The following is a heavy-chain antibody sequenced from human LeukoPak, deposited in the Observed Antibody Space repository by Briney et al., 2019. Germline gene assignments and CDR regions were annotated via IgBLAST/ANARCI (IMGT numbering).Heavy chain of an antibody. J-gene: IGHJ4*02. Sequence: SETLSLTCTVSGGSISSGGYYWRWIRQHPGKGLEWIGYIYYSGSTYYNPSLKSRVTISVDTSKNQFSLKLSSVTAADTAVYYCARAPGYSYGYFDYWGQGTLVTVSS. CDR3: ARAPGYSYGYFDY. D-gene: IGHD5-18*01. V-gene: IGHV4-31*03. CDR1: GGSISSGGYY. CDR2: IYYSGST.